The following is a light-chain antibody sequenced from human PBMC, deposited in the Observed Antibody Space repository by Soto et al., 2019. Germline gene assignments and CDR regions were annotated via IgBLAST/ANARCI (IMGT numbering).Light chain of an antibody. CDR2: GAS. J-gene: IGKJ2*01. Sequence: EIVLTQSPGTLSLSPVERATLSCRASQGINSNYLAWYQQKPGQPPRLLIYGASTRATGIPDRFSGSGSGTDFTLTISRLEPEDFAVFYCQQYDNSLYTFGQGTKLEIK. CDR1: QGINSNY. CDR3: QQYDNSLYT. V-gene: IGKV3-20*01.